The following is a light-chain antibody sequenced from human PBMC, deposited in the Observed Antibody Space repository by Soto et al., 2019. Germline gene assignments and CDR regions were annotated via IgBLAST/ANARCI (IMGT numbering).Light chain of an antibody. CDR1: QSVSSSS. V-gene: IGKV3-20*01. Sequence: EIGLTQSPGTLSLSPGERATLSGRASQSVSSSSLAWYQQKPGQAPRLLIYGASSRYTGIPDRFSGSGSGTDFTLTIIRLEPEDFAVYYFRKYGSSPPTFGQGTRLESK. CDR2: GAS. CDR3: RKYGSSPPT. J-gene: IGKJ5*01.